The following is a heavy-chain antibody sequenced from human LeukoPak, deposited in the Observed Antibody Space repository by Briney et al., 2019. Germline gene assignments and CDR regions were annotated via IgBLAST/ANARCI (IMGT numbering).Heavy chain of an antibody. V-gene: IGHV1-18*01. CDR2: ISGSSSNT. J-gene: IGHJ3*02. Sequence: ASVKVSCKAYGYTFMSHGISWVRQAPGQGLEWMGWISGSSSNTNYAQRLQGRVTMTTDTSTTTAYMELRSLRSGDTAVYYCARATGTWGHGGFDIWGQGTMVTVSS. CDR1: GYTFMSHG. CDR3: ARATGTWGHGGFDI. D-gene: IGHD2-15*01.